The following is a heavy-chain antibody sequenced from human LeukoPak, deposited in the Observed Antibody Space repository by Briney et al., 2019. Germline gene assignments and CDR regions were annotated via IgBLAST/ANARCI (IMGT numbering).Heavy chain of an antibody. CDR1: GFTLSTYS. Sequence: KPGGSLRLSCAASGFTLSTYSMNWVRQPPGKGLEWVSSISRSSVHIFYADSVKGRFTISRDNAKNSLYLQMNSLRAEDTAVYYCARPNDYDSSGYYYYGMDVWGQGTTVTASS. V-gene: IGHV3-21*01. CDR2: ISRSSVHI. J-gene: IGHJ6*02. D-gene: IGHD3-22*01. CDR3: ARPNDYDSSGYYYYGMDV.